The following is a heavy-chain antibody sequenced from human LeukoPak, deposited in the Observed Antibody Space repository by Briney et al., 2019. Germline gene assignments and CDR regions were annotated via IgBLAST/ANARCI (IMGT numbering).Heavy chain of an antibody. Sequence: TGRSLRLSCAASGFTFSNYAMHWVRQAPGKGLEWVAVISYDGSNKYYADSVRGRFTISRDNSKNTLYLQMNSLRAEDTAVYYCAKDLDYSGYDYHFDYWGQGTLVTVSS. CDR1: GFTFSNYA. D-gene: IGHD5-12*01. CDR2: ISYDGSNK. J-gene: IGHJ4*02. CDR3: AKDLDYSGYDYHFDY. V-gene: IGHV3-30-3*01.